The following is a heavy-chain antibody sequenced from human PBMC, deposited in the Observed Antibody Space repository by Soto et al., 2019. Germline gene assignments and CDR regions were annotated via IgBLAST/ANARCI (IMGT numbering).Heavy chain of an antibody. V-gene: IGHV4-59*01. J-gene: IGHJ4*02. Sequence: PCQTLSRTCTVARGCTCSYCWSSIRRPPRTGLAWIGYIYQSGTTNYTPSRKCRVTISVDTSKNQFSLKLSSVTAADTAVYYCARGLGYQLLGYYCCYWGQGSLGTVSS. CDR2: IYQSGTT. CDR1: RGCTCSYC. CDR3: ARGLGYQLLGYYCCY. D-gene: IGHD2-2*01.